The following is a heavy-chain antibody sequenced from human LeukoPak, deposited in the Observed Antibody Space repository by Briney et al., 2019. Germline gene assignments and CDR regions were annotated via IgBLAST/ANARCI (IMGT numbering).Heavy chain of an antibody. V-gene: IGHV3-48*03. J-gene: IGHJ4*02. D-gene: IGHD6-19*01. CDR1: GFTFSSYE. CDR3: ARERGMYSSGWYGTLGY. CDR2: ISSSGSTI. Sequence: GGSLRLSCAASGFTFSSYEMNWVRQAPGKGLEWVSYISSSGSTIYYADSVKGRFTISRDNAKNSLYLQMNSLRAEDTAVYYCARERGMYSSGWYGTLGYWGQGTLVTVSS.